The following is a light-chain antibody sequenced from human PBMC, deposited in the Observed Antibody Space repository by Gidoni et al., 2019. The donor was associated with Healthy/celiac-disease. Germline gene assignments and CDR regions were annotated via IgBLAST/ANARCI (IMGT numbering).Light chain of an antibody. CDR3: SSYAGSNIVV. CDR1: SSDVGGYNY. V-gene: IGLV2-8*01. J-gene: IGLJ2*01. Sequence: QSALTQPPSASVSPGQSVTISFPGTSSDVGGYNYVSWYQQPPGKAPRLMIYEVSQRPSGVPDRFSGSKSGNTASLTVSGLQAEDDADYYCSSYAGSNIVVFGGGTKLTVL. CDR2: EVS.